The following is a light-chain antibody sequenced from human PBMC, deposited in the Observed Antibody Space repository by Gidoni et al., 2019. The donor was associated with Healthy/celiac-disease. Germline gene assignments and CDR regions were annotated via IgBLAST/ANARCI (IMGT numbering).Light chain of an antibody. J-gene: IGKJ1*01. CDR3: QQYYSFPRT. V-gene: IGKV1D-8*01. CDR2: AAS. Sequence: VIWMTQSPSLLSASTGERVTISCRISQGISSYLAWYQQKPGKAPELLIYAASTLQSGVPSRFSGSGSGTDFTLTISCLQSEDFATYYCQQYYSFPRTFXQXTKVEIK. CDR1: QGISSY.